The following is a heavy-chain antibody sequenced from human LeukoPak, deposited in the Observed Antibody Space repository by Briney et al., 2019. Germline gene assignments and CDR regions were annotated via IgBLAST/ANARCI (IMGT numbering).Heavy chain of an antibody. V-gene: IGHV1-46*01. CDR3: VREESYYDSSGHAFDI. CDR1: GYTFTSYY. Sequence: ASVKVSCKASGYTFTSYYMHWVRQAPGQGLEWMGIINPSGGSTSYAQKLQGRVTMTTDTSTSTAYMELRSLRSDDTAVYYCVREESYYDSSGHAFDIWGQGTMVTVSS. J-gene: IGHJ3*02. D-gene: IGHD3-22*01. CDR2: INPSGGST.